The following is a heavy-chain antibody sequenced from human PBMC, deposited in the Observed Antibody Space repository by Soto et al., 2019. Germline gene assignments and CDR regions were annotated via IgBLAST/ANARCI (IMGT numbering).Heavy chain of an antibody. V-gene: IGHV4-31*03. CDR1: CGSISSGGYY. Sequence: SETLSLTCTVSCGSISSGGYYCICIRQHPGKGLEWIGYIYYSGSTYYNPSLKSRVTISVDTSKNQFSLKLSSVTAADTAVYYCAREVGYSNYFDYWGQGTLVTVSS. CDR2: IYYSGST. J-gene: IGHJ4*02. CDR3: AREVGYSNYFDY. D-gene: IGHD2-21*01.